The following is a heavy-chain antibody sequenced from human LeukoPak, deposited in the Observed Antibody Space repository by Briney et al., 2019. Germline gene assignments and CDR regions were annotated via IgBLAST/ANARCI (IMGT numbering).Heavy chain of an antibody. CDR1: GFTFNNYD. CDR3: AKHPRLVRYFDS. Sequence: PGGSLRLSCAASGFTFNNYDMSWVRQAPAKGLEWVSSISDRGGSTYYADSVKGRFTISRDNSKNTLYLQMTSLRAEDTARYYCAKHPRLVRYFDSWGQGTLVTVSS. V-gene: IGHV3-23*01. J-gene: IGHJ4*02. CDR2: ISDRGGST. D-gene: IGHD6-6*01.